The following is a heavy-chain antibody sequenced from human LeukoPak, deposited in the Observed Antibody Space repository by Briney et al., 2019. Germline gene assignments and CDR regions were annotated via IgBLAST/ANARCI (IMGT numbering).Heavy chain of an antibody. CDR3: ARRAGGYSHPYDY. V-gene: IGHV3-53*01. CDR2: IYSGGST. Sequence: GALRLSCAASGFTFSSYSMNWVRQAPGKGLEWVSLIYSGGSTYYADSVKGRFTISRDNSKNTLYLQMNSLRAEDTAVYYCARRAGGYSHPYDYWGQGTLVTVSS. D-gene: IGHD4-23*01. CDR1: GFTFSSYS. J-gene: IGHJ4*02.